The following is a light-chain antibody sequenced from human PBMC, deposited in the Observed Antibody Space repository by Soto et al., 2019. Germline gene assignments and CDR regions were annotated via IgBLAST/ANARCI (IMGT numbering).Light chain of an antibody. CDR2: GAS. CDR1: QSVSNFF. V-gene: IGKV3-20*01. J-gene: IGKJ4*01. Sequence: EIVLTQSPGTLSLSPGERATLSCRASQSVSNFFLAWYQQKPGQAPRLLIYGASSRATGIPDRFSGSGSGTDFTLTITRLEPEDFAVYYCQQYGISPPLTFGGGTNVKIK. CDR3: QQYGISPPLT.